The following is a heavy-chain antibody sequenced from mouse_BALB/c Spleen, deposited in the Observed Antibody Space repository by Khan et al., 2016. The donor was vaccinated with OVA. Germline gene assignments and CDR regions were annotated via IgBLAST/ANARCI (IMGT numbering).Heavy chain of an antibody. CDR2: MNTYTGEP. CDR1: GYTFKDYV. Sequence: QFQLVQSGPELKKPGETVKISCKVFGYTFKDYVMNWVKQSPGEGLKWMGWMNTYTGEPTYADDFEGRFAFSLATSANTAYLQISILKDEDTATYCGVRFHGGYWGQGTALTVSS. J-gene: IGHJ2*01. V-gene: IGHV9-3-1*01. CDR3: VRFHGGY.